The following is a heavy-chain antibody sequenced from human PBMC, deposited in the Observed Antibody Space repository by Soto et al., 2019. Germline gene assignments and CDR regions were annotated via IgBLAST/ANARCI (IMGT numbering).Heavy chain of an antibody. Sequence: GGSLRLSCAASGFTFSSYSMNWVRQAPGKGLEWVSYISSSSSTIYYADSVKGRLTISRDNSKNTLYLQMNSLRAEDTAVYYCARGYRNYGDYFDYWGQGTLVTVSS. CDR3: ARGYRNYGDYFDY. D-gene: IGHD4-17*01. J-gene: IGHJ4*02. CDR1: GFTFSSYS. CDR2: ISSSSSTI. V-gene: IGHV3-48*01.